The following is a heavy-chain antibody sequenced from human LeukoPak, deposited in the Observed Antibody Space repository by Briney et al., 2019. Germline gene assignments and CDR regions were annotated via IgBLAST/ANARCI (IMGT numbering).Heavy chain of an antibody. Sequence: GGSLRLSCAASGFAFSNYAMSWVRQAPGKGLEWVSRISATGHSTTYAPSVNARFSISRDNSKNTLYLQMPSLRPEDTALYYCAKDMEVAGTNFDYWGQGALVTVSS. J-gene: IGHJ4*02. V-gene: IGHV3-23*01. CDR1: GFAFSNYA. D-gene: IGHD6-19*01. CDR2: ISATGHST. CDR3: AKDMEVAGTNFDY.